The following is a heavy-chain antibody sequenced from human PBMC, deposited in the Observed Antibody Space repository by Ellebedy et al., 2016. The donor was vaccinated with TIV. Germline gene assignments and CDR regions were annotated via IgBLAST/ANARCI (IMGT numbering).Heavy chain of an antibody. J-gene: IGHJ6*02. V-gene: IGHV4-59*01. Sequence: MPSETLSLTCSVSGGSINNYYWTWIRQPPGQGLEWIGDIHHSGDSHIHPSLKSRVTLSLDTSKNQFSLDLISVTAADTATYYCARDLGRYGMDVWGQGTTVTVSS. CDR2: IHHSGDS. CDR3: ARDLGRYGMDV. CDR1: GGSINNYY.